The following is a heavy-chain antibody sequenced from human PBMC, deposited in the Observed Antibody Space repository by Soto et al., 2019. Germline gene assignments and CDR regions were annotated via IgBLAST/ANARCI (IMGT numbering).Heavy chain of an antibody. CDR2: ISAYNGNT. V-gene: IGHV1-18*01. CDR1: GYTFTSYG. Sequence: QVQLVQSGAEVKKPGASVKVSCKASGYTFTSYGISWVRQAPGQGLEWMGWISAYNGNTNYAQKLQGRVTMTTDTCTSKAYMELRSLRSDDTAVYYCARALDGYNHWGAFDIWGQGTMVTVSS. J-gene: IGHJ3*02. D-gene: IGHD5-12*01. CDR3: ARALDGYNHWGAFDI.